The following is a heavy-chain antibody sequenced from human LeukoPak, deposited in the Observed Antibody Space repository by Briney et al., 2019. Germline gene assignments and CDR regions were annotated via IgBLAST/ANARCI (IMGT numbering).Heavy chain of an antibody. D-gene: IGHD3-3*01. CDR3: ARSVTIFGVATLGY. Sequence: ASVKVSCKASGYTFTVYHMHWVRQAPGQGLEWMGIINPSDGSTTYAQKFQGRVSITRDMSTSTIYMELSSLRSDDTAVYYCARSVTIFGVATLGYWGQGTPVTVSS. V-gene: IGHV1-46*01. CDR2: INPSDGST. J-gene: IGHJ4*02. CDR1: GYTFTVYH.